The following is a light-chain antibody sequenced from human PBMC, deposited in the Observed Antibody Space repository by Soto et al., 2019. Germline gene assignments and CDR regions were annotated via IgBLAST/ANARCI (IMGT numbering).Light chain of an antibody. J-gene: IGKJ4*01. V-gene: IGKV3-15*01. Sequence: EIVMTQSPGAVSVFPGETVTLSCRASQSVSGYLDWFHQKPGQAPRLVLLRIFTRAIGVPARFSGSGSETEFTLTISGLQSEDSGVYFCQQYYSWPPLTFGGGTKVDIK. CDR1: QSVSGY. CDR2: RIF. CDR3: QQYYSWPPLT.